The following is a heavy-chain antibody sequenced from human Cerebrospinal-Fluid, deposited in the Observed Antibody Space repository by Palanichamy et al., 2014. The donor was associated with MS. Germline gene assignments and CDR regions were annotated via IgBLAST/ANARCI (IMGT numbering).Heavy chain of an antibody. CDR1: GFTFSSYA. Sequence: QLLESGGGLVQPGGSLRLSCEVSGFTFSSYAMSWVRQAPGKELEWVSAISGSGTSTNYADSVRGRFTISRDNSKNTLYLQMDNLGAADSALYFCAKDAGWYLYYYFDLWGRGTQVTVSS. V-gene: IGHV3-23*01. D-gene: IGHD2-15*01. CDR3: AKDAGWYLYYYFDL. J-gene: IGHJ2*01. CDR2: ISGSGTST.